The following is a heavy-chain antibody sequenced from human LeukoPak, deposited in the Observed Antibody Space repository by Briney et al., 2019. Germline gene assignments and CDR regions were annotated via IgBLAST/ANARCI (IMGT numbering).Heavy chain of an antibody. Sequence: TGGSLRLSCAASGFTFSSYGMHWVRQAPGKGLDWVAVISYDGNNKYYADSVKGRFTISRDNSKNTLYLQMNSLRAEDTAVYYCAEDLDLCSDDSCHVDYWGQGALVTVSS. V-gene: IGHV3-30*18. D-gene: IGHD2-15*01. CDR1: GFTFSSYG. CDR3: AEDLDLCSDDSCHVDY. CDR2: ISYDGNNK. J-gene: IGHJ4*02.